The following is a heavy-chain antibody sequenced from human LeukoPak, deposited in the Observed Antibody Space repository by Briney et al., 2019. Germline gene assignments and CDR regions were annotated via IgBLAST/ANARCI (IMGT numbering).Heavy chain of an antibody. CDR3: ARDLNGRLMGY. J-gene: IGHJ4*02. D-gene: IGHD1-1*01. CDR1: GYTFTSYG. Sequence: ASVKVSCKASGYTFTSYGISWVRQAPGQGLEWMGWISANNGNTKYNTKYAQNLQGRVTMTTDTSTSTAYMELRSLRSDDTAVYYCARDLNGRLMGYWGQGTLVTVSS. V-gene: IGHV1-18*01. CDR2: ISANNGNTKYNT.